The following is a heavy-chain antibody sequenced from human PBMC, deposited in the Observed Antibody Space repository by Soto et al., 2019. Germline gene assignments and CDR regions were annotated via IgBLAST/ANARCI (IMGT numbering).Heavy chain of an antibody. CDR2: INQDGTAT. CDR3: ARDGWRRDPHAI. Sequence: PGGSLRLSCAASGFTFSNYWMNWARQSPGKGLEWLVNINQDGTATHYVDSVEGRFTISRDNAKKSLYLQMISLRVEDTAVYYCARDGWRRDPHAIWGQGTLVTVSS. V-gene: IGHV3-7*03. CDR1: GFTFSNYW. D-gene: IGHD2-2*03. J-gene: IGHJ3*02.